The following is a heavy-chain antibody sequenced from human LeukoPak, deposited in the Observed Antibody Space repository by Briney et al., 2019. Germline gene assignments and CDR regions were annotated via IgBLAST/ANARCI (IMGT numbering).Heavy chain of an antibody. Sequence: GASVKVSCKASGYTFTGYYMHWVRQAPGQGLEWMGWINPNSGGTNYAQKFQGRVTMTRDTSISTAYMELSRLRSDDTAVYYCARGGDRGYSYAEPGYWGQGTLVTVSS. CDR2: INPNSGGT. CDR1: GYTFTGYY. CDR3: ARGGDRGYSYAEPGY. J-gene: IGHJ4*02. V-gene: IGHV1-2*02. D-gene: IGHD5-18*01.